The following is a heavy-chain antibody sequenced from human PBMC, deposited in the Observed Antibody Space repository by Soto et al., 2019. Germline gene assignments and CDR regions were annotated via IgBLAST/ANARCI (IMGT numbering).Heavy chain of an antibody. CDR3: ARDKSDGGRILDY. D-gene: IGHD2-15*01. CDR1: GFTFSSYG. J-gene: IGHJ4*02. V-gene: IGHV3-33*01. CDR2: IWYDGSNK. Sequence: GGSLRLSCAASGFTFSSYGMHWVRQAPGKGLEWVAVIWYDGSNKYYADSVKGRFTISRDNSKNTLYLQMNSLRAEDTAVYYCARDKSDGGRILDYWGQGTLVTVSS.